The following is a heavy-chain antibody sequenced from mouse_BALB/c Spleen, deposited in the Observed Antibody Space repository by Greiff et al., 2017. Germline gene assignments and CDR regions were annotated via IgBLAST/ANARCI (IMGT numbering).Heavy chain of an antibody. V-gene: IGHV5-6*01. J-gene: IGHJ1*01. D-gene: IGHD1-1*01. Sequence: EVQGVESGGDLVKPGGSLKLSCAASGFTFSSYGMSWVRQTPDKRLEWVATISSGGSYTYYPDSVKGRFTISRDNAKNTLYLQMSSLKSEDTAMYYCARHGPSITTVVDWYFDVWGAGTTVTVSS. CDR2: ISSGGSYT. CDR3: ARHGPSITTVVDWYFDV. CDR1: GFTFSSYG.